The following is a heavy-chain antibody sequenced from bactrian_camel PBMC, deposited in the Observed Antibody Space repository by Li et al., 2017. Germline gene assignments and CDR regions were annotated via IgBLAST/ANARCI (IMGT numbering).Heavy chain of an antibody. CDR3: AARYGGSWYCHATRRFEPEYEY. CDR1: RLTYSTYC. Sequence: VQLVESGGSSVQTGGSLRLSCAASRLTYSTYCMAWFRQAPGKEREAVAIIYIDDTVAYYADSVKGRFTISKDKVKDTVYLQMNSLKPEDTAMYYCAARYGGSWYCHATRRFEPEYEYWGQGTQVTFS. D-gene: IGHD6*01. J-gene: IGHJ4*01. V-gene: IGHV3S6*01. CDR2: IYIDDTVA.